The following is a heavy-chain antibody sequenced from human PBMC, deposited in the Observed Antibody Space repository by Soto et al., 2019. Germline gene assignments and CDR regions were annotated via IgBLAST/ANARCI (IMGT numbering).Heavy chain of an antibody. D-gene: IGHD6-6*01. CDR3: RRDFDY. CDR1: GVSISNYY. V-gene: IGHV4-4*07. J-gene: IGHJ4*02. Sequence: ETLSLTCTVSGVSISNYYWSWIRQPAGKGLEWIGRLSTSGNTNYNPSLKSRVTMPLDTSKNQFSLMLNSVTAADTAVYYCRRDFDYWGQGTLVTVSS. CDR2: LSTSGNT.